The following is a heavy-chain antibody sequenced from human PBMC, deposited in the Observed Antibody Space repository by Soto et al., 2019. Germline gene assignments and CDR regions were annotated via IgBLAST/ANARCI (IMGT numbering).Heavy chain of an antibody. CDR3: AKSWGRYCSGSSCYVFDY. J-gene: IGHJ4*02. CDR1: GFTFTSYA. CDR2: KSGSGGST. D-gene: IGHD2-15*01. V-gene: IGHV3-23*01. Sequence: EVQLLESGGGLVQPGGSLRLSCAASGFTFTSYAMGWVRQAPGMGLEWVSTKSGSGGSTYYADSVKGRFTISRDNSKNTLYLQMNSLRADDTALYYCAKSWGRYCSGSSCYVFDYWGQGTLLTVSS.